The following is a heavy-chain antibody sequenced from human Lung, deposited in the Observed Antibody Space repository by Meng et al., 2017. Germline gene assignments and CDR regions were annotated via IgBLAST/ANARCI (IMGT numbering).Heavy chain of an antibody. CDR1: GFTFSSYG. D-gene: IGHD2-2*01. Sequence: GGSLRLSFAASGFTFSSYGMHWVRQAPGKGLEWVAVIWYDGSNKYSADSVKGRFTISRDNSKNTLYLKMNSLRAEDTAVYYCARDLFDEDIVVVPSLLRVYYYGMDVWGQGTTVTVSS. V-gene: IGHV3-33*01. CDR2: IWYDGSNK. CDR3: ARDLFDEDIVVVPSLLRVYYYGMDV. J-gene: IGHJ6*02.